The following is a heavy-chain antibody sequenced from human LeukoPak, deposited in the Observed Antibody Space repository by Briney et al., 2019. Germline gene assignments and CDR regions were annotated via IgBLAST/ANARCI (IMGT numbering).Heavy chain of an antibody. Sequence: GGSLRLSXAASGLIFSSYGMHWVRQAPGEGVEWVAYIRHDESKTFYADSVKGRFTISRDNSKNTLYLQMHSLRAEDTALYYCAKPVIPSAYQGTYYMDVWGKGTTVTVSS. V-gene: IGHV3-30*02. D-gene: IGHD3-16*01. J-gene: IGHJ6*03. CDR3: AKPVIPSAYQGTYYMDV. CDR2: IRHDESKT. CDR1: GLIFSSYG.